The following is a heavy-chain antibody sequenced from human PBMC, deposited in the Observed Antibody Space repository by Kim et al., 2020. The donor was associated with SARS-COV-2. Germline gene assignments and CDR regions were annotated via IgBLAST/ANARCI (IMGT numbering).Heavy chain of an antibody. CDR3: ARAKGNGRLGYFGADH. Sequence: SETLSLTCTVSGGSISSGSYYWSWIRQPAGKGLEWIGRIYTSGSTNYNPSLKSRVTISVDTSKNQFSLKLSSVTAADTAVYYCARAKGNGRLGYFGADHWGQGTLVTVSS. CDR1: GGSISSGSYY. D-gene: IGHD3-22*01. CDR2: IYTSGST. V-gene: IGHV4-61*02. J-gene: IGHJ4*02.